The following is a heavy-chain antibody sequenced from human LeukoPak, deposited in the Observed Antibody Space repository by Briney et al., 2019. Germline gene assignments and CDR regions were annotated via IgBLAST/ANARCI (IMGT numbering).Heavy chain of an antibody. CDR3: ARGISSGAFDI. V-gene: IGHV3-21*01. J-gene: IGHJ3*02. Sequence: PGGSLRLSCAASGFTCSSYRMNWVRQAPGKGLEWVSSISSSSTYIYYADSVKGRFTISRDNAKNSLYLQMNSLRAEDTAVYYCARGISSGAFDIWGQGTMVTVSS. D-gene: IGHD2-15*01. CDR1: GFTCSSYR. CDR2: ISSSSTYI.